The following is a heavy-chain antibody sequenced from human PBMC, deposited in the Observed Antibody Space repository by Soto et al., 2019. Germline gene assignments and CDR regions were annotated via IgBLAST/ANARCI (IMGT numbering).Heavy chain of an antibody. Sequence: SVKVSCKASGYTFTGNYIHWVRQAPGQGLEWMGWVNPDNGGTTSAQKFQGRVTMTRDTSVTTAYMELSRLTSDDTAVYYCARDPRPPSGWLGFWEYGMDVWGQGTTVTVSS. V-gene: IGHV1-2*02. CDR1: GYTFTGNY. CDR3: ARDPRPPSGWLGFWEYGMDV. D-gene: IGHD3-3*01. CDR2: VNPDNGGT. J-gene: IGHJ6*02.